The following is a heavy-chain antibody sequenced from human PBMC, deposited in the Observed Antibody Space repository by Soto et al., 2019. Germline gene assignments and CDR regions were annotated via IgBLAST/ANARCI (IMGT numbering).Heavy chain of an antibody. Sequence: QVHLVQSGAEVKKPGASVKVSCKASGYTFTVYYMHWVRQAPGQGLEWMGWISPNSGGTFAAQKFQGRVTMTRDTSFNLXYMELTSLKSDDTAVYYCARQRKGAAAGPVDAFDIWGQGTMVTVSS. CDR3: ARQRKGAAAGPVDAFDI. CDR1: GYTFTVYY. J-gene: IGHJ3*02. V-gene: IGHV1-2*02. D-gene: IGHD6-13*01. CDR2: ISPNSGGT.